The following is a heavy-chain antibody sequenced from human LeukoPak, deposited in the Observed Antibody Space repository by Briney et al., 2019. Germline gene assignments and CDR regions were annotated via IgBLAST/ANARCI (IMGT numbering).Heavy chain of an antibody. CDR2: IYYSGST. CDR1: GGSINNYY. Sequence: SETLSLTCSVSGGSINNYYWNWIRQPPGKGLEWIGYIYYSGSTKYNPSLKSRVTISVDTSKNQFSLKLSSVTAADTAMYYCARHASGYTYFDYWGHGTLVTVSS. J-gene: IGHJ4*01. D-gene: IGHD5-12*01. V-gene: IGHV4-59*08. CDR3: ARHASGYTYFDY.